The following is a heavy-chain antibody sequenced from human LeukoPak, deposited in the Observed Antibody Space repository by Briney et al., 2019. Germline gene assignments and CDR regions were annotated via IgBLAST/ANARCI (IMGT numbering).Heavy chain of an antibody. D-gene: IGHD1-26*01. J-gene: IGHJ3*02. CDR2: ISSSGSTI. CDR1: GFTFSSYE. V-gene: IGHV3-48*03. CDR3: AKLPWYSGSIDAFDI. Sequence: GGSLRLSCAASGFTFSSYEMNWVRQAPGKGLEWVSYISSSGSTIYYADSVKGRFTISRDNAKNSLYLQMNSLRAEDTAVYYCAKLPWYSGSIDAFDIWGQGTMVTVSS.